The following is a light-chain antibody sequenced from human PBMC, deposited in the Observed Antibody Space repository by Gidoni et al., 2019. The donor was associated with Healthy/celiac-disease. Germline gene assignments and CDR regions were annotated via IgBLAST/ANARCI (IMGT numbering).Light chain of an antibody. CDR1: QSISSY. CDR3: QQSYSTPPT. V-gene: IGKV1-39*01. J-gene: IGKJ2*01. CDR2: AAS. Sequence: DIQMTQSTSSLSASVGDRVTITCRASQSISSYLNWYQQKPGKAPKLLIYAASSLQSGVPSRFSGSGSGTDFTLTIRSLQPEDFATYYCQQSYSTPPTFGQXTKLEIK.